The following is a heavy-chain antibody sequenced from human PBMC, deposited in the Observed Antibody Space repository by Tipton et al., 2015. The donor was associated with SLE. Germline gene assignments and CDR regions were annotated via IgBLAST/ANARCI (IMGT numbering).Heavy chain of an antibody. J-gene: IGHJ4*02. D-gene: IGHD3-22*01. CDR2: IYSDATST. CDR3: AKATYYESSGYYYGLDY. CDR1: GFRFSSYA. V-gene: IGHV3-23*03. Sequence: GSLRLSCAASGFRFSSYAMSWVRQAPGKGLEWVSFIYSDATSTYYADSVRGRFTVSRDSSRNTLYLQMHSLRDEDTAVYYCAKATYYESSGYYYGLDYWGQGALVTVSS.